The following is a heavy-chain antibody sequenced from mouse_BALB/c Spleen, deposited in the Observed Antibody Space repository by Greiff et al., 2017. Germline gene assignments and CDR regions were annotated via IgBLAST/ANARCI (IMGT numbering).Heavy chain of an antibody. V-gene: IGHV1-69*02. Sequence: VQLQQPGAELVRPGASVKLSCKASGYTFTSYWINWVKQRPGQGLEWIGNIYPSDSYTNYNQKFKDKATLTVDKSSSTAYMQLSSPTSEDSAVYYCTRMAYWGQGTTLTVSS. J-gene: IGHJ2*01. CDR3: TRMAY. CDR2: IYPSDSYT. CDR1: GYTFTSYW.